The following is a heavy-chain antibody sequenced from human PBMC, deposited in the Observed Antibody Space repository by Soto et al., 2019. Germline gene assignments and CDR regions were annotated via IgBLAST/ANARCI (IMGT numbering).Heavy chain of an antibody. J-gene: IGHJ3*02. Sequence: PSETLSLTCSVSGYSISSYYWSWIRQPPGKGLEWIAYIYYTGHTSYNPSLKSRVSISLDTSKNQFSLKLSSVTAADTAVYYCARTYDGSGPNSGGYGFDIWGQGTMVTVSS. V-gene: IGHV4-59*01. CDR1: GYSISSYY. CDR2: IYYTGHT. D-gene: IGHD3-22*01. CDR3: ARTYDGSGPNSGGYGFDI.